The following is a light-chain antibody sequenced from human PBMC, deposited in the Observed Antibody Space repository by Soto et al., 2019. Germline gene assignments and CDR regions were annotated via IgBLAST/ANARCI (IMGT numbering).Light chain of an antibody. Sequence: DLQMTQSPSTLSGSVGGRFTITCRASQTISSWLAWYQQKPGQAPKLLIYKASTLKSGVPSRFRGSGSGTEFTLTISSLQPDDFATYYCQHYNSSSEAFGQGTKVDIK. V-gene: IGKV1-5*03. J-gene: IGKJ1*01. CDR3: QHYNSSSEA. CDR1: QTISSW. CDR2: KAS.